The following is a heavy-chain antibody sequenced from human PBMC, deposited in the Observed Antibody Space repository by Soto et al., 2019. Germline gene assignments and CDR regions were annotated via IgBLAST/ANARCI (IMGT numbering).Heavy chain of an antibody. J-gene: IGHJ6*03. D-gene: IGHD3-10*01. CDR1: GASISSSY. V-gene: IGHV4-59*08. CDR3: ARRITMFRGLNSGAYYYYYYMDV. Sequence: SETLSLTCAVSGASISSSYWSWIRQPPGKGLEWIGDIYYYGNTTYNPSLKSRVTISVDTSKNQLSLKLSSVTAADTAVYYCARRITMFRGLNSGAYYYYYYMDVWGKGTTVTVSS. CDR2: IYYYGNT.